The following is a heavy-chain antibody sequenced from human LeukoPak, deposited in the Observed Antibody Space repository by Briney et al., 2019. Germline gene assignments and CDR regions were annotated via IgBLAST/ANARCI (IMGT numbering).Heavy chain of an antibody. D-gene: IGHD5-12*01. V-gene: IGHV1-46*01. CDR3: ASTPGYSGYGFDGWLDV. Sequence: ASVKVSCKASGYTFTSYYMHWVRQAPGQGLEWMGIINPSGGSTSYAQKFQGRVTMTRDTSTSTVYMELSSLRSEDTAVYYCASTPGYSGYGFDGWLDVWGQGTTVTVSS. J-gene: IGHJ6*02. CDR1: GYTFTSYY. CDR2: INPSGGST.